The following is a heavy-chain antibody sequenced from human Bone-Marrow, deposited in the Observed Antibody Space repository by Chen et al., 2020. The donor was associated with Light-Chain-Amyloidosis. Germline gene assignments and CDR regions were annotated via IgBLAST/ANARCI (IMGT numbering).Heavy chain of an antibody. J-gene: IGHJ4*02. CDR1: GYTFPNYW. Sequence: EVQLEPSGPAVKKPGESLKISCKGSGYTFPNYWIGWVRQMPGKGLEWMGVIYPDDSDARYSPAFEGQVTSSADKAITTAYLQGRSLKASDTAMYYCARRRDGYNFDYWGQGTLVTVSS. V-gene: IGHV5-51*01. CDR3: ARRRDGYNFDY. D-gene: IGHD5-12*01. CDR2: IYPDDSDA.